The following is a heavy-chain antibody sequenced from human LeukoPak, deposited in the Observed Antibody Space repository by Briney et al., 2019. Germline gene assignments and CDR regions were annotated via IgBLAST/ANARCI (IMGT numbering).Heavy chain of an antibody. CDR2: INPSGGST. CDR1: GYTFTSYY. D-gene: IGHD3-16*01. Sequence: GASVKVSCKASGYTFTSYYMHWVRQAPGQGLEWMGIINPSGGSTSYAQKFQGRVTMTRDMSTSTVYMELSSLRSEDTAVYYYARGPSAEVEGGPVNWFDPWGQGTLVTVSS. V-gene: IGHV1-46*01. CDR3: ARGPSAEVEGGPVNWFDP. J-gene: IGHJ5*02.